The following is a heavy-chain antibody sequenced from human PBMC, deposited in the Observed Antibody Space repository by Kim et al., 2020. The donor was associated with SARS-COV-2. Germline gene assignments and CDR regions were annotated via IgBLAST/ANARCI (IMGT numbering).Heavy chain of an antibody. Sequence: SETLSLTCTVSGGSISSSSYYWGWIRQPPGKGLEWIGSIYYSGSTYYNPSLKSRVTISVDTSKNQFSLKLSSVTAADTAVYYCARLQQLVEVFDYWGQGTLVTVSS. CDR1: GGSISSSSYY. J-gene: IGHJ4*02. V-gene: IGHV4-39*01. CDR3: ARLQQLVEVFDY. CDR2: IYYSGST. D-gene: IGHD6-13*01.